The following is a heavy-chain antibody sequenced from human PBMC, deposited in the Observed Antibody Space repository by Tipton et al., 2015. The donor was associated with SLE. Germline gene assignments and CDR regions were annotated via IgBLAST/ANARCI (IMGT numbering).Heavy chain of an antibody. J-gene: IGHJ3*02. Sequence: GSLRLSCEASGFTFSNYAMTWVRQAPGKGLEWVSSVRGSGTTTYYADSVKGRFTLSRDNSKNTLYLQMNSLRAEDTAVYYCARDVITGTTGAFDIWGQGTMVTVSS. CDR3: ARDVITGTTGAFDI. V-gene: IGHV3-23*01. CDR1: GFTFSNYA. D-gene: IGHD1-7*01. CDR2: VRGSGTTT.